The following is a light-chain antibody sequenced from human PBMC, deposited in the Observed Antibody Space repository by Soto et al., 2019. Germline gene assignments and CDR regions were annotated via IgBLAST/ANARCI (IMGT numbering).Light chain of an antibody. V-gene: IGKV3-20*01. J-gene: IGKJ1*01. Sequence: EIVLTQSPGTLSLSPGERVTLSCRASQSVSSSYLAWYQHKLGQAPRLLIYGASSRATGIPDRFSGSGSGTDFNLTISSVEPDDFAVYYCQQYGNSPWTFGQGTKVE. CDR3: QQYGNSPWT. CDR1: QSVSSSY. CDR2: GAS.